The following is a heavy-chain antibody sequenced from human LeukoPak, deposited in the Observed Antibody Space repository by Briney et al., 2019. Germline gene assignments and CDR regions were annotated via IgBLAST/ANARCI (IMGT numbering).Heavy chain of an antibody. CDR2: IYRIGRT. CDR1: GDSISSDY. V-gene: IGHV4-4*08. J-gene: IGHJ1*01. D-gene: IGHD2-15*01. CDR3: TGRVQRYYHD. Sequence: PSETLSLTCSVSGDSISSDYWSWIRQPPGKGLEWIGYIYRIGRTDYNPSLKSRVTISLDKSKNQLSLNLTSVTAADTAVYYCTGRVQRYYHDWGQGTLVTVSS.